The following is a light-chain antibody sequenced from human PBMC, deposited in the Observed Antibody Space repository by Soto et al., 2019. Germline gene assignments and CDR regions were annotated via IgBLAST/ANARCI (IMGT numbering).Light chain of an antibody. CDR1: QSVSSN. Sequence: IVRPQSPATLSVSPGERASLSCRASQSVSSNLAWYQQKPGQTPRLLIYATSTRATGIPARFSGSGSGTEFTLTISSLQSEDFAVYYCQHYNNWPLTFGGGTNVDI. CDR2: ATS. CDR3: QHYNNWPLT. J-gene: IGKJ4*01. V-gene: IGKV3-15*01.